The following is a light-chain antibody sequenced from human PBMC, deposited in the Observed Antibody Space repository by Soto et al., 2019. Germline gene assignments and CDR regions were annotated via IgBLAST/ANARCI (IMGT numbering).Light chain of an antibody. V-gene: IGLV2-11*01. Sequence: QSVLTQPRSGSGAPVQAVSISCTGTSSDVGGYNYVSWYQQHPGKAPKLMIYDVSKRPSGVPDRFSGSKSGNTASLTISGLQAEDEADYYCCSYAGSYTFYVFGAGTKVTVL. CDR3: CSYAGSYTFYV. CDR1: SSDVGGYNY. CDR2: DVS. J-gene: IGLJ1*01.